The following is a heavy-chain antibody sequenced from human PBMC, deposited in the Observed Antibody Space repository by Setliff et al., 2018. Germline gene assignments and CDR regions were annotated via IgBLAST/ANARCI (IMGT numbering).Heavy chain of an antibody. J-gene: IGHJ4*02. CDR1: GDSISSTYH. CDR2: IYHSGNT. Sequence: PSETLSLTCNVSGDSISSTYHWGWIRQSPGKGLEWIGTIYHSGNTYYNPSLNSRLTISVDTSKKQFSLRLTSVTAADTAIYYCARVRNNQNGFFDYWSQGTLVTVSS. CDR3: ARVRNNQNGFFDY. D-gene: IGHD1-1*01. V-gene: IGHV4-38-2*02.